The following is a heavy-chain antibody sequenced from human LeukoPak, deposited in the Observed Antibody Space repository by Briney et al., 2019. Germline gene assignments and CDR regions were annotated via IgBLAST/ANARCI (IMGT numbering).Heavy chain of an antibody. D-gene: IGHD1-26*01. CDR2: ISSSSSYI. J-gene: IGHJ4*02. V-gene: IGHV3-21*01. CDR3: AREGRVVGATTGAIDY. CDR1: GFTFSSYA. Sequence: PGRSLRLSCAASGFTFSSYAMSWVRQAPGKGLEWVSSISSSSSYIYYADSVKGRFTISRDNAKNSLYLQMNSLRAEDTAVYYCAREGRVVGATTGAIDYWGQGTLVTVSS.